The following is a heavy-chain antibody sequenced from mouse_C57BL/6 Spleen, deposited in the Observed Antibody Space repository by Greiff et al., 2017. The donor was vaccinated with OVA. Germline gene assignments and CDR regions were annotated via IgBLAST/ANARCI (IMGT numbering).Heavy chain of an antibody. D-gene: IGHD4-1*01. V-gene: IGHV1-42*01. CDR1: GYSFTGYY. CDR3: AILTFDY. Sequence: VQLQQSGPELVKPGASVKISCKASGYSFTGYYMNWVKQSPEKSLEWIGEINPSTGGTTYNQKFKAKATLTVDKSSSTAYMQLKSLTSEDSAVYYCAILTFDYWGQGTTLTVSS. CDR2: INPSTGGT. J-gene: IGHJ2*01.